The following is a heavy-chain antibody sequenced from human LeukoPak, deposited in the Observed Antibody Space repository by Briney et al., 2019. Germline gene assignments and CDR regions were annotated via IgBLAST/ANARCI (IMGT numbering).Heavy chain of an antibody. J-gene: IGHJ4*02. CDR2: LYYSGST. V-gene: IGHV4-39*01. CDR3: ARLSPYYDILTGSSYYFDY. CDR1: GGSISSSSYY. Sequence: SETLSPTCTVSGGSISSSSYYWGWIRQPPGKGLEWIGSLYYSGSTYYNPSLKSRVTISVDTSKKQFSLKLSSVTAADTAVYYCARLSPYYDILTGSSYYFDYWGQGTLVTVSS. D-gene: IGHD3-9*01.